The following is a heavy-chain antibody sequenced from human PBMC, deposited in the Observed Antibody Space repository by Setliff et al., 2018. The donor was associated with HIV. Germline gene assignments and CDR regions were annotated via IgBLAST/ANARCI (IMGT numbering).Heavy chain of an antibody. V-gene: IGHV1-3*01. J-gene: IGHJ4*02. CDR1: GGSFRTSV. CDR3: ARAYYDSSGYIY. D-gene: IGHD3-22*01. CDR2: INAGNGNT. Sequence: ASVKVSCKTSGGSFRTSVISWVRQAPGQRLEWMGWINAGNGNTKYSQKFQGRVTITRDTSASTAYMELSSLRSEDTAVYYCARAYYDSSGYIYWGQGTLVTVSS.